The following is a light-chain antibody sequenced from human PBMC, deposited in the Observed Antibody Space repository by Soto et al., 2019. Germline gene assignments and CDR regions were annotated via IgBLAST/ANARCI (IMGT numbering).Light chain of an antibody. CDR1: SSDVGGYNY. J-gene: IGLJ1*01. Sequence: LAQPRSVSGSPGQSVTISCTGTSSDVGGYNYVSWYQQHPGKAPKLMIYDVSKRPSGVPDRFSGSKSGNTASLTISGLQAEDEADYYCCSYAGSYTHYVFGTGTKVTVL. V-gene: IGLV2-11*01. CDR3: CSYAGSYTHYV. CDR2: DVS.